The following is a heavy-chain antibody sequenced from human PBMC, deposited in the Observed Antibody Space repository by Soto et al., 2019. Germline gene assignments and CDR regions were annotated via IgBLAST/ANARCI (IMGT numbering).Heavy chain of an antibody. CDR2: IYYSGST. J-gene: IGHJ4*02. D-gene: IGHD6-19*01. CDR1: GGSISSGGYY. CDR3: PRVMYSSDIIDY. Sequence: SETLSFTCTVSGGSISSGGYYWSWIRQHPGKGLEWIGYIYYSGSTYYNPSLKSRVTISVDTSKNQFSLKLSSVTAADTAVYYCPRVMYSSDIIDYWVQGTLVTVSS. V-gene: IGHV4-31*03.